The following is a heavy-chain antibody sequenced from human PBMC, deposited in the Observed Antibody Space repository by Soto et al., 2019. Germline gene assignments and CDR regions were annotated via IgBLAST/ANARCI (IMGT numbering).Heavy chain of an antibody. J-gene: IGHJ6*02. CDR3: ARGPHYYYYGMDV. CDR2: IDYSGST. Sequence: QVQLQESGPGLVKPSQTLSLTCTVSGGSISSGDYYWSWIRQPPGKGLEWIGYIDYSGSTYYNPSHKSRVTISVDTSKNQVSRKLSSVTAADTAVYYCARGPHYYYYGMDVWGQGTTVTVSS. V-gene: IGHV4-30-4*01. CDR1: GGSISSGDYY.